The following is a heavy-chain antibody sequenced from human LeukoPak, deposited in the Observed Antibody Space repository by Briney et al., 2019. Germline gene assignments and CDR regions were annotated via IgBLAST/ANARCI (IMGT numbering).Heavy chain of an antibody. CDR1: GFTFSSYS. CDR3: ARDSTLPTSHYFFDY. J-gene: IGHJ4*02. CDR2: ISGRSNYI. D-gene: IGHD3-16*01. V-gene: IGHV3-21*01. Sequence: GGSLRLSCAASGFTFSSYSMNWVRQAPGKGLEWVSFISGRSNYIYYADSVRGRFTISRDNAKNSLYLQMNSLRAEDTAVYYCARDSTLPTSHYFFDYWGQGTLVTVSS.